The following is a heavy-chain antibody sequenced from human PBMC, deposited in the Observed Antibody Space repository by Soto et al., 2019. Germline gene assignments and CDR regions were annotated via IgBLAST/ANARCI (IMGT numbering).Heavy chain of an antibody. V-gene: IGHV6-1*01. CDR2: TYYRSKWYN. Sequence: SQTRSLTCASSWDSVASNSAAWNWIRQSPSRGLEWLGRTYYRSKWYNDYAVSVKSRITINPDTSKNQFSLQLNSVTPGDTAVYYCARSLPVTNHFGYWGHGTLVNVSS. J-gene: IGHJ4*01. D-gene: IGHD3-3*01. CDR3: ARSLPVTNHFGY. CDR1: WDSVASNSAA.